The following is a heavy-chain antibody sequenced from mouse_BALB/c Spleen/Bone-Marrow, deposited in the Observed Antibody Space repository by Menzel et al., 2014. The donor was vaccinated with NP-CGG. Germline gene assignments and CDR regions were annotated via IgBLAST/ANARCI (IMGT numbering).Heavy chain of an antibody. CDR2: ISYSGRT. Sequence: EVKLMESGPDLVKPSQSLSLSCTVTGYSITSDYAWNWIRQFPGNKLEWMGYISYSGRTSYNPSLKSRISITRDTSKNQFFLQLNSVTTEGTATYYCAREGNYVFAYWGQGTPVTVSA. V-gene: IGHV3-2*02. CDR1: GYSITSDYA. D-gene: IGHD1-1*01. CDR3: AREGNYVFAY. J-gene: IGHJ3*01.